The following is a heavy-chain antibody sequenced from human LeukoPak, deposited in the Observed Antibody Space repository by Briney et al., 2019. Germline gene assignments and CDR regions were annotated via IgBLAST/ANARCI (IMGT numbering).Heavy chain of an antibody. CDR1: GFTFSSYA. J-gene: IGHJ4*02. V-gene: IGHV3-23*01. CDR3: AKVHSSGWPGYFDY. Sequence: RPGGSLRLSCAASGFTFSSYAMTWVRQAPGKGLEWVSGISGGGGSTYHADSVKGRFTISRDNSKNTLFLQMNSLRAEDTAVYYCAKVHSSGWPGYFDYWGQGTLSPSPQ. CDR2: ISGGGGST. D-gene: IGHD6-19*01.